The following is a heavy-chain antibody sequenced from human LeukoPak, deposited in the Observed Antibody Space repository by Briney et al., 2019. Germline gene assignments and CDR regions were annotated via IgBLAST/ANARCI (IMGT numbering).Heavy chain of an antibody. V-gene: IGHV1-18*01. D-gene: IGHD4/OR15-4a*01. CDR3: ARRAGAYSHPYDY. Sequence: ASVKVSCKPSGYIFTNYGISWVRQAPGQGLEWMGWISGYNGYTNHAQKLQGRVTMTTDTSTSTVYMELRSLRSDDTAVYYCARRAGAYSHPYDYWGQGTLVTVSS. J-gene: IGHJ4*02. CDR1: GYIFTNYG. CDR2: ISGYNGYT.